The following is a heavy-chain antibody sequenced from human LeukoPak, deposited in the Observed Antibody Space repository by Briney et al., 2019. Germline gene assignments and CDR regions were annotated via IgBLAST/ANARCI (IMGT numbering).Heavy chain of an antibody. J-gene: IGHJ5*02. Sequence: GESLKISCKGSGYSFTSYWIGWVRQMPGKGVQWMGIIYPGDSDTRYSPSFQGQVTISADKSISTAYLQWSSLKASDTAMYYCARGPTVVPAAISWFDPWGQGTLVTVSS. CDR2: IYPGDSDT. CDR3: ARGPTVVPAAISWFDP. CDR1: GYSFTSYW. V-gene: IGHV5-51*01. D-gene: IGHD2-2*02.